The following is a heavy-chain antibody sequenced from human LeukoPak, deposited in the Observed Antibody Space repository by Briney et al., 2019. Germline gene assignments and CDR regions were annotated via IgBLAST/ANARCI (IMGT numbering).Heavy chain of an antibody. Sequence: PGGSLRLSCAASGFTFSDYYMTWIRQAPGKGLEWVSYISSSGNTIYYADSVKGRFTISRDNAKNSLYLQMNSLRAEDTAVYYCARDAYNWNIDVFDIWGQGTMVTVSS. J-gene: IGHJ3*02. CDR1: GFTFSDYY. CDR2: ISSSGNTI. D-gene: IGHD1/OR15-1a*01. CDR3: ARDAYNWNIDVFDI. V-gene: IGHV3-11*04.